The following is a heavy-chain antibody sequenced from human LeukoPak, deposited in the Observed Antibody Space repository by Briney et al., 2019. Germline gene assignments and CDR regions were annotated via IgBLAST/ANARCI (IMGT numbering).Heavy chain of an antibody. V-gene: IGHV4-31*03. J-gene: IGHJ5*02. CDR2: IYYSGST. CDR3: ARESYYGSGSYYHSNWFDP. D-gene: IGHD3-10*01. Sequence: SQTLSLTCTVSGGSISSGGYYWSWIRQHPGKGLEWIGYIYYSGSTYYNPSLKSRVTISVDTSKNQFSLKLSSVTAADTAVYYCARESYYGSGSYYHSNWFDPWGQGTLVTVSS. CDR1: GGSISSGGYY.